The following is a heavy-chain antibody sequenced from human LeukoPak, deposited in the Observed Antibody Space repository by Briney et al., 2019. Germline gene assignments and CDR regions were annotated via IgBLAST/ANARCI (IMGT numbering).Heavy chain of an antibody. CDR3: ARQLDDGSGSYSSWFDP. J-gene: IGHJ5*02. D-gene: IGHD3-10*01. CDR2: IYYSGST. CDR1: GGSFSGYY. Sequence: PSETLSLTCAVYGGSFSGYYWGWIRQPPGKGLEWIGSIYYSGSTYYNPSLKSRVTISVDTSKNQFSLKLSSVTAADTAVYYCARQLDDGSGSYSSWFDPWGQGTLVTVSS. V-gene: IGHV4-39*01.